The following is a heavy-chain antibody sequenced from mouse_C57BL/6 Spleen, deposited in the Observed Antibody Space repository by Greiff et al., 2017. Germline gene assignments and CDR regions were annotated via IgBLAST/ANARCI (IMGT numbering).Heavy chain of an antibody. CDR1: GYTFTSYW. Sequence: EVQLQESGTVLARPGASVKMSCKTSGYTFTSYWMHWVKQRPGQGLEWIGAIYPGNSDTSYNQKFKGKAKLTAVTSASTAYMELSSLTNEDSAVYYCTQGGSSYAMDYWGQGTSVTVSS. V-gene: IGHV1-5*01. J-gene: IGHJ4*01. CDR3: TQGGSSYAMDY. CDR2: IYPGNSDT. D-gene: IGHD1-1*01.